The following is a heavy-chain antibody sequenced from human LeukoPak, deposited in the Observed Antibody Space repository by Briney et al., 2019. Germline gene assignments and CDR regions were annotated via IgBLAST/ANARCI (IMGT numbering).Heavy chain of an antibody. CDR3: APPTPELSGDWVD. CDR2: ISGSGGNT. J-gene: IGHJ4*02. D-gene: IGHD3-16*02. CDR1: AFTFSSYA. V-gene: IGHV3-23*01. Sequence: GGSLRLSCAASAFTFSSYAMSWVRQAPGKGLEWVSAISGSGGNTYYADSVKGRFTISRDNSKNTLYLQMNSLRAEDTAVYYCAPPTPELSGDWVDWGQGTLVTVSS.